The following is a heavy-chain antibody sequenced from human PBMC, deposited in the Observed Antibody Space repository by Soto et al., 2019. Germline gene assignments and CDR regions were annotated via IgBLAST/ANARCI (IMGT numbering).Heavy chain of an antibody. CDR1: GFTFSSYW. J-gene: IGHJ3*02. CDR3: ARDPATSSSGYYGHDAFDI. Sequence: GGSLRLSCAASGFTFSSYWMHWGRQAPGKGLRWVSRINSDGSITNYADSVNGRFTISRDNAKNTVFLQMNSLRAEDTALYYCARDPATSSSGYYGHDAFDIWGQGTMVTVSS. D-gene: IGHD3-22*01. CDR2: INSDGSIT. V-gene: IGHV3-74*01.